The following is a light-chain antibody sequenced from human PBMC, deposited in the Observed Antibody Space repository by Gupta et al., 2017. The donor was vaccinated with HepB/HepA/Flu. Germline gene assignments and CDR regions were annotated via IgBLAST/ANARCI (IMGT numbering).Light chain of an antibody. Sequence: QSVLTQPPSASGTPGQGVTISCSGGSSNLGSDYASWYQVVPGTAPKLLIYKNDHRPSGVPDRFSGSKSGSSASLAISGLRAEDEAEYYCSAWDDRLSGVVFGGGTKLTVL. J-gene: IGLJ3*02. CDR2: KND. CDR1: SSNLGSDY. V-gene: IGLV1-47*01. CDR3: SAWDDRLSGVV.